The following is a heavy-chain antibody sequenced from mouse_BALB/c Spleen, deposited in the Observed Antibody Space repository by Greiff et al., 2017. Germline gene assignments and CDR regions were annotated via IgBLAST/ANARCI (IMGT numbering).Heavy chain of an antibody. V-gene: IGHV2-9*02. D-gene: IGHD2-4*01. CDR1: GFSLTSYG. Sequence: VQRVESGPGLVAPSQSLSITCTVSGFSLTSYGVHWVRQPPGKGLEWLGVIWAGGSTNYNSALMSRLSISKDNSKSQVFLKMNSLQTDDTAMYYCARSMITTDYYAMDYWGQGTSVTVSS. CDR2: IWAGGST. J-gene: IGHJ4*01. CDR3: ARSMITTDYYAMDY.